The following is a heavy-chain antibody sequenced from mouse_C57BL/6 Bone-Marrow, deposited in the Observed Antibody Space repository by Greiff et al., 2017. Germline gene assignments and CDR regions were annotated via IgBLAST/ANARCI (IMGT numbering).Heavy chain of an antibody. J-gene: IGHJ2*01. CDR2: ISYDGSN. Sequence: VQLQQSGPGLVKPSQSLSLTCSVTGYSITSGYYWNWIRQFPGNKLEWMGYISYDGSNNYNPSLKNRIAITRDTSKNQFFLKLKSVTTEDTATYYCARGSAIYYGNYEYFDYWGQGTTLTVSS. CDR3: ARGSAIYYGNYEYFDY. D-gene: IGHD2-1*01. V-gene: IGHV3-6*01. CDR1: GYSITSGYY.